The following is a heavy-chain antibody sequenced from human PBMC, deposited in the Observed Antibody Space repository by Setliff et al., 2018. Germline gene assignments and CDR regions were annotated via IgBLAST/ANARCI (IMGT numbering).Heavy chain of an antibody. CDR2: INTNTGNP. CDR1: GYTFTTHA. CDR3: ARASRFGTVKWRGDYYMDV. V-gene: IGHV7-4-1*02. D-gene: IGHD3-10*01. J-gene: IGHJ6*03. Sequence: ASVKVSCKASGYTFTTHAMTWMRQAPGQGLEWMGWINTNTGNPIYAQGFTGRFVFSLDTSVSTAYLQISSLKPEDTAVYYCARASRFGTVKWRGDYYMDVWGKGTTVTVSS.